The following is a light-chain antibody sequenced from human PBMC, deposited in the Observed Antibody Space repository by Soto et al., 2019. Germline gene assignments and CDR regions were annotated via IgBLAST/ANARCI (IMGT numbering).Light chain of an antibody. V-gene: IGKV3-20*01. CDR1: QSVNNNN. CDR3: QQYDTSPLT. CDR2: GAS. J-gene: IGKJ4*01. Sequence: EVVLTQSPGTLSLSPGERATLSCRASQSVNNNNLAWYQQKPGQAPRLLIYGASNRATGIPDRFSGSGSGTDFTLTISRLEPEDFAVYYCQQYDTSPLTFGGGTKVDIK.